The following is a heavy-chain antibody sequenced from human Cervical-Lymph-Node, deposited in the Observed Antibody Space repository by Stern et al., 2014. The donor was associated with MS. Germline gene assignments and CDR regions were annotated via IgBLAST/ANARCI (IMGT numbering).Heavy chain of an antibody. CDR1: GYNFIDYY. Sequence: QLVQSGAALRKPGASVEVSCEASGYNFIDYYIHWVRQAPGQGLEWVGWINPHTGDTRYAQKFLGRVAMTRDTSIKTAYLELNSLTPDDTAFYYCTRGRGTLLYLHWGQGTLITVSS. D-gene: IGHD3-10*01. CDR2: INPHTGDT. CDR3: TRGRGTLLYLH. J-gene: IGHJ4*02. V-gene: IGHV1-2*02.